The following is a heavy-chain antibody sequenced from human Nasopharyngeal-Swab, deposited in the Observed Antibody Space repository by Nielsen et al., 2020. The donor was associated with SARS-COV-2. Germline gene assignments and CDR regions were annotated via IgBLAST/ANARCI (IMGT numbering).Heavy chain of an antibody. D-gene: IGHD3-3*01. CDR3: TTYDFWSGPSDY. CDR1: GFAFGNAW. Sequence: GGSLRLSCAASGFAFGNAWMSWVRQAPGKGLEWVGRIKSKTDGGTTDHAAPVKGRFTISRDDSKNTLYLQMNSLKTEDTAVYYCTTYDFWSGPSDYWGQGTLVTVSS. J-gene: IGHJ4*02. CDR2: IKSKTDGGTT. V-gene: IGHV3-15*01.